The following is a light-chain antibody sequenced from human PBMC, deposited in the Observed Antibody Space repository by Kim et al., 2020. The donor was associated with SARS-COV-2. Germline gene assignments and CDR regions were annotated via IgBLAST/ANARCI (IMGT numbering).Light chain of an antibody. Sequence: QSALTQPASVSGSPGQSITISCTGTSSDVSGYNYVSSYQQHPDKAPKLVIYDVTKRPSGVSDRFSGSKSGNAASLTISGLQTEDEADYYCSSYTSSGTYVFGTGTKVTVL. CDR2: DVT. V-gene: IGLV2-14*01. J-gene: IGLJ1*01. CDR3: SSYTSSGTYV. CDR1: SSDVSGYNY.